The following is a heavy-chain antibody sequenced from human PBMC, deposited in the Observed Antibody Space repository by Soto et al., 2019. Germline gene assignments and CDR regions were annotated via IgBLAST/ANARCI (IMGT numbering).Heavy chain of an antibody. J-gene: IGHJ4*02. V-gene: IGHV4-39*01. Sequence: SETLSLTCTVSGESISSSSFYWGWIRQPPGKGLEWIGHIFHTGATYQNPTLKSPLRMSVDTSKNQFSLNLSSVTATDTAVYYCARRRIVPTTNFDYWGQGTLVTVSS. CDR2: IFHTGAT. D-gene: IGHD2-21*01. CDR3: ARRRIVPTTNFDY. CDR1: GESISSSSFY.